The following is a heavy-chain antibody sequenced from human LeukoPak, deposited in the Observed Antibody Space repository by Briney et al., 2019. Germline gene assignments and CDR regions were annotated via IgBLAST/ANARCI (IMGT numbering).Heavy chain of an antibody. D-gene: IGHD3-22*01. J-gene: IGHJ4*02. Sequence: SETLSLTCTVSGYSISSGYYWGWIRQPPGKGLEWIGSIYHSGSTYYNPSLKSRVTISVDTSKNQFSLKLSSVTAADTAVYYCACYDSSGYYYTDYWCQGTLVTVSS. V-gene: IGHV4-38-2*02. CDR2: IYHSGST. CDR1: GYSISSGYY. CDR3: ACYDSSGYYYTDY.